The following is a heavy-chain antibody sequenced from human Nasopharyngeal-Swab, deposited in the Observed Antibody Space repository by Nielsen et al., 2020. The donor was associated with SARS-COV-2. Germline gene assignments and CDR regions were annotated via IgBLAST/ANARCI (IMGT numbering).Heavy chain of an antibody. D-gene: IGHD2-15*01. Sequence: VRQAPGKGLEWVSAISGSGGSTYYADSVKGRFTISRDNSKNTLYLQMNSLRAEDTAVYYCARGVEFDPWGQGTLVTVSS. CDR2: ISGSGGST. J-gene: IGHJ5*02. CDR3: ARGVEFDP. V-gene: IGHV3-23*01.